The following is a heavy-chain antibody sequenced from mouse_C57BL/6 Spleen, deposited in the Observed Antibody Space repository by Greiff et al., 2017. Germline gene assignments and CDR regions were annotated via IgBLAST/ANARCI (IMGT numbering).Heavy chain of an antibody. CDR3: ARFPEGYGGVGYFEV. CDR2: IHPNSGST. V-gene: IGHV1-64*01. CDR1: GYTFTSYW. Sequence: QVQLQQPGAELVKPGASVKLSCKASGYTFTSYWMHWVKQRPGQGLEWIGMIHPNSGSTNYNDKFKSKATLTVDKSSSTAYMQRSSLTSEDAAVYYCARFPEGYGGVGYFEVWGTGTTVTVSS. J-gene: IGHJ1*03. D-gene: IGHD2-14*01.